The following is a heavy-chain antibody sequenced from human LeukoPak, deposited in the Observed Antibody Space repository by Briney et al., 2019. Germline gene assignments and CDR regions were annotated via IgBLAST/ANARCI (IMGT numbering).Heavy chain of an antibody. CDR2: ISGSGGST. CDR1: GFTFSSYA. D-gene: IGHD3-10*01. V-gene: IGHV3-23*01. CDR3: AKDTYYGSGSYGRFDP. Sequence: GGSLRLSCAASGFTFSSYAMSWVRQAPGKGLEWVSAISGSGGSTYYADSVKGRFTISRDNSKNTLYLQMNSLRAEDTAVYYCAKDTYYGSGSYGRFDPWGQGTLVTVSS. J-gene: IGHJ5*02.